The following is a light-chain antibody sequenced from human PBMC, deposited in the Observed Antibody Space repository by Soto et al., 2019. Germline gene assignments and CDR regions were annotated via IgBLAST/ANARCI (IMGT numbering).Light chain of an antibody. CDR2: GVT. J-gene: IGLJ1*01. Sequence: QSALTQPASVSGSPGQSITISCTGTSSDVGGYNYVSWYQQHPGIAPKLLIYGVTNRPSGVSTRFSGSKSGNTASLTISGLQAEDEYDDDCSSYTSASTMLYLFGSGTKVTVL. CDR3: SSYTSASTMLYL. CDR1: SSDVGGYNY. V-gene: IGLV2-14*01.